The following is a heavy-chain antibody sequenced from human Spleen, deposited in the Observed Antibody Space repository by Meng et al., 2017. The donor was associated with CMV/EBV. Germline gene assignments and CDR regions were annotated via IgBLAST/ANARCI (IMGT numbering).Heavy chain of an antibody. D-gene: IGHD3-10*01. CDR1: GASIKNYY. Sequence: SETLSLTCTVSGASIKNYYWSWIRQPPGKRLEWIGYVFYSGSTNYNPSLKSRVTMSVDMSKGQFSLKLSSVTAADTAVYYCARELYGSGILEMDYWGQGTLVTVSS. CDR2: VFYSGST. CDR3: ARELYGSGILEMDY. J-gene: IGHJ4*02. V-gene: IGHV4-59*12.